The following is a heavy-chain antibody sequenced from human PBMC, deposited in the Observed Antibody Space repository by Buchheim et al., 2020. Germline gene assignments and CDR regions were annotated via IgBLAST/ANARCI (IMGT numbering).Heavy chain of an antibody. Sequence: EVQLLESGGGLVQPGGSLRLSCAASGFTFSSYAMSWVRQAPGKGLEWVSPISGSGGSTYYADSVKGRFTIPRENSKNTLSLQMNSLRAEDTAVYYCASLGCRDVAWDYCYGMDVWGQGTT. CDR1: GFTFSSYA. D-gene: IGHD5-12*01. CDR3: ASLGCRDVAWDYCYGMDV. V-gene: IGHV3-23*01. CDR2: ISGSGGST. J-gene: IGHJ6*02.